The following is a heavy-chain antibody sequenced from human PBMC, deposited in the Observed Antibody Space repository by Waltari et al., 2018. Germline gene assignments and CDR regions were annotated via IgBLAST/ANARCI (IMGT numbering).Heavy chain of an antibody. Sequence: QVQLQQWGAGLLKPSETLSLTCAVIGGPFNSDYWGWIRQPPGQVLEWLGEISHNGRTNENPSLKSRVAISVDTSKNHFSLKLNFLTAADTAVYYCARGEQLHLIRRNSFDTWGQGTLVTVSS. CDR3: ARGEQLHLIRRNSFDT. CDR1: GGPFNSDY. V-gene: IGHV4-34*01. D-gene: IGHD1-1*01. CDR2: ISHNGRT. J-gene: IGHJ5*02.